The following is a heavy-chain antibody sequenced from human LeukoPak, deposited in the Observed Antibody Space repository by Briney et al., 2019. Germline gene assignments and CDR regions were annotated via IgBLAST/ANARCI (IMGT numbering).Heavy chain of an antibody. J-gene: IGHJ3*02. CDR2: ISSNGGST. CDR1: GFTFSSYA. CDR3: AAYYYDSSGYYYPWGAFDI. V-gene: IGHV3-64*01. Sequence: GGSLRLSCAASGFTFSSYAMHWVRQAPGKGLEYVSAISSNGGSTYYANSVKGRFTISRDNSKNTLYLQINSPRAEDTAVYYCAAYYYDSSGYYYPWGAFDIWGQGTMVTVSS. D-gene: IGHD3-22*01.